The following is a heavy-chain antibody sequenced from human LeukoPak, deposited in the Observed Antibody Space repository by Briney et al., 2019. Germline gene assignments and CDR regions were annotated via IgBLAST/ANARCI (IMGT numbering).Heavy chain of an antibody. CDR2: IYTSGST. CDR3: ARLAAVEPHYYYYYYMDV. V-gene: IGHV4-4*07. Sequence: SETLSLTCTVSGGSISSYYWSWIRQPAGKGLEWIGRIYTSGSTNYNPSLKSRVTISVDTSKNQFSLKLSSVTAADTAVYYCARLAAVEPHYYYYYYMDVWGKGTTVTISS. D-gene: IGHD6-13*01. CDR1: GGSISSYY. J-gene: IGHJ6*03.